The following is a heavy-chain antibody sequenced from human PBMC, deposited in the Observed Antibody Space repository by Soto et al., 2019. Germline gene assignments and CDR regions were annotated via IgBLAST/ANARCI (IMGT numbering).Heavy chain of an antibody. D-gene: IGHD3-16*01. CDR2: IYYSGST. CDR3: ARHETGRRNVLNTWFDP. J-gene: IGHJ5*02. CDR1: GGSISSSSYY. V-gene: IGHV4-39*01. Sequence: SETLSVTCTVSGGSISSSSYYWGWIRQPPGKGLEWIGSIYYSGSTYYNPSLKSRVTISVHTSKNQFSLKLSSVTAADTAVYYCARHETGRRNVLNTWFDPWGQGTLVPVSS.